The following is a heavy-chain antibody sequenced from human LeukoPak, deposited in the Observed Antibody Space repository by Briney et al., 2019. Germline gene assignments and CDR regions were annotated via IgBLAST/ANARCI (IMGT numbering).Heavy chain of an antibody. D-gene: IGHD3-10*01. V-gene: IGHV3-74*01. CDR2: INSDGSST. CDR3: AKDPRYEWFGEPYFDY. CDR1: GFTFSSYW. J-gene: IGHJ4*02. Sequence: GGSLRLSCAASGFTFSSYWMHWVRQAPGKGLVWVSRINSDGSSTSYADSVKGRFTISRDNAKNTLYLQMNSLRAEDTAVYYCAKDPRYEWFGEPYFDYWGQGTLVTVSS.